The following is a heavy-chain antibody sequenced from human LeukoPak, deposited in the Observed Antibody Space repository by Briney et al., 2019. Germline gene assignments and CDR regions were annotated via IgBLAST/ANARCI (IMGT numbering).Heavy chain of an antibody. Sequence: PGESLKISCKCSGYSFTSYWIGWVRQLPGKGLEWMGIIYPGDSDTRYSPSFQGQVTISADKSISTAYLQWSSLKASDTAMYYCARLMSYGGNSEGYFDYWGQGTLVTVSS. D-gene: IGHD4-23*01. CDR3: ARLMSYGGNSEGYFDY. CDR1: GYSFTSYW. CDR2: IYPGDSDT. J-gene: IGHJ4*02. V-gene: IGHV5-51*01.